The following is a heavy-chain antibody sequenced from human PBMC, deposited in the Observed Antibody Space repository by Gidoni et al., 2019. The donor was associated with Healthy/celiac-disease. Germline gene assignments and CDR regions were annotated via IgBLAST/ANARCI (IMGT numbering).Heavy chain of an antibody. D-gene: IGHD3-22*01. V-gene: IGHV3-48*01. J-gene: IGHJ3*02. CDR3: ARDFKYYDSSGYYDAFDI. CDR1: GFTFRSYS. CDR2: SSSSSSTI. Sequence: EVQLVESGGGLVQPGGCLTPSCAASGFTFRSYSMNWVRQAPGKGLEWVSYSSSSSSTIYYADSEKGRFTIARDNAKNSLYLQMNSLRAEDTAVYYCARDFKYYDSSGYYDAFDIWGQGTMVTVSS.